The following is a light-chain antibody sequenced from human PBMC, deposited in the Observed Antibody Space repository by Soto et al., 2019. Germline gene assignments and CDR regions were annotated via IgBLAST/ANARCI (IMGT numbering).Light chain of an antibody. V-gene: IGKV1-39*01. J-gene: IGKJ1*01. CDR1: QSISSY. CDR3: QQSYSTPWT. CDR2: AAS. Sequence: IQLTQSPPILSASVGDRVTITCRASQSISSYLNWYQQKPGKAPKLLIYAASSLQSGVPSRFSGSGSGTDFTLTISSLQPEDFATYYCQQSYSTPWTFGQGTKVDIK.